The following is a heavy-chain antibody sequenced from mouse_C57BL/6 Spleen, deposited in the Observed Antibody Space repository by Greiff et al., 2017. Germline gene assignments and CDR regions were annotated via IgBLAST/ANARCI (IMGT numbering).Heavy chain of an antibody. CDR3: ARYHYYGSPYIDY. V-gene: IGHV1-82*01. CDR1: GYAFSSSW. J-gene: IGHJ2*01. Sequence: QVQLQQSGPELVKPGASVKISCKASGYAFSSSWMNWVKQRPGKGLEWIGRIYPGDGDTTYNGKFKGQATLTADKSSSTAYMQLSSLTSEDSAVYFGARYHYYGSPYIDYWGQGTTLTVSS. D-gene: IGHD1-1*01. CDR2: IYPGDGDT.